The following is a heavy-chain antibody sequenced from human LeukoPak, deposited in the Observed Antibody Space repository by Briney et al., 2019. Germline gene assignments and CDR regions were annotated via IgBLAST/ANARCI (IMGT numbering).Heavy chain of an antibody. V-gene: IGHV3-30*02. Sequence: GGSLRLSCAASGFTFSTYGMHWVSQAAGKGLEWVTFIRSDGNEKYYADSVKRRFTISRDNSNRTLYLQMNRLRAEDTAVYYCAQERDRRGYFDYWGQGTLVTVSS. CDR2: IRSDGNEK. J-gene: IGHJ4*02. D-gene: IGHD2-15*01. CDR1: GFTFSTYG. CDR3: AQERDRRGYFDY.